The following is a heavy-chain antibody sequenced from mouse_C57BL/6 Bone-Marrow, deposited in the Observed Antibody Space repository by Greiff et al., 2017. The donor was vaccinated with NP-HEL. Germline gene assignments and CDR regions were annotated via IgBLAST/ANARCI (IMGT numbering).Heavy chain of an antibody. J-gene: IGHJ4*01. CDR2: IHPNSGST. Sequence: VQLQQPGAELVKPGASVKLSCKASGYTFTSYWMHWVKQRPGQGLEWIGMIHPNSGSTNYNEKFKSKATLTVDKSSSTAYMQLSSLTSEDAAVYYCARPTTGVATKFYYAMDDWGQGTSVTVSS. CDR3: ARPTTGVATKFYYAMDD. D-gene: IGHD1-1*01. CDR1: GYTFTSYW. V-gene: IGHV1-64*01.